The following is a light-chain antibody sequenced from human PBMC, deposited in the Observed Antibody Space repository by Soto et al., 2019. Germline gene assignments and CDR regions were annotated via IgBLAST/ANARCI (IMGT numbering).Light chain of an antibody. Sequence: DIQMTQSPSTLSASVGDRVTITCRASQSISRWLAWYQQKPGKAPKVLIYDASSLESGVPSRFSGSVTGTEFTLSISILQTDVGATYDSHQYNSPATFGQGTKLEIK. CDR1: QSISRW. J-gene: IGKJ2*01. V-gene: IGKV1-5*01. CDR2: DAS. CDR3: HQYNSPAT.